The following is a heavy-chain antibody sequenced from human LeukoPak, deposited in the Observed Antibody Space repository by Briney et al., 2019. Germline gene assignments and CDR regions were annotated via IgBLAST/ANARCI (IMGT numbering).Heavy chain of an antibody. D-gene: IGHD3-22*01. CDR2: VYSGGST. J-gene: IGHJ4*02. Sequence: GGSLRLSCAASGFTVSSNYMSWVRQAPGKGLEWVSVVYSGGSTYYADSVKGRFTISRDNSKNTLYLQMNSLRAEDTAVYYCARLGYDSSGGFDYWGQGTLVTVSS. CDR1: GFTVSSNY. V-gene: IGHV3-66*04. CDR3: ARLGYDSSGGFDY.